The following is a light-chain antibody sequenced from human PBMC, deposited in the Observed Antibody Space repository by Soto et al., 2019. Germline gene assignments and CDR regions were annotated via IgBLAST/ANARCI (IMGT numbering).Light chain of an antibody. J-gene: IGKJ4*01. CDR2: GAS. V-gene: IGKV3-20*01. CDR3: QQYVSLPLT. Sequence: EIVLTQSPGTLSLSPGERATLSCRASQSVSNNYLAWYQQKPGQAPRLLIYGASNRATGIPDRFSGSGSGTDFTLTISRLEPEDFAVYYCQQYVSLPLTFGGGTKVDIK. CDR1: QSVSNNY.